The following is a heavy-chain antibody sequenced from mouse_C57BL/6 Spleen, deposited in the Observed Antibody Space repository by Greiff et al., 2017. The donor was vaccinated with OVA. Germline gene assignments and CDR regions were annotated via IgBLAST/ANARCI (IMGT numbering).Heavy chain of an antibody. J-gene: IGHJ2*01. CDR1: GYTFTDYY. V-gene: IGHV1-84*01. Sequence: LMESGPELVKPGASVKISCKASGYTFTDYYINWVKQRPGQGLEWIGWIYPGSGNTKYNEKLQGKATLTVDTSASTAYMQLSSLTSEDSSVYFCARQDGNYARYFDYWGQGTTLTVSS. D-gene: IGHD2-1*01. CDR3: ARQDGNYARYFDY. CDR2: IYPGSGNT.